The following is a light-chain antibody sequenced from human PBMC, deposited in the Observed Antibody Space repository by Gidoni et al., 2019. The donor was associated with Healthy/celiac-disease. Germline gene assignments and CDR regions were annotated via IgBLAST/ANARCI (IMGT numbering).Light chain of an antibody. J-gene: IGLJ3*02. Sequence: QSALTQPASVSGSPGQSITISCTGTSSDVGDYNYVSWYQHHPGKAPKLIIYEVNNLPSGVSHRFSGSQSGTTASLTISGLQAEDEADYYCCSYTSSNTLEVFGGGTKLTVL. CDR3: CSYTSSNTLEV. CDR1: SSDVGDYNY. CDR2: EVN. V-gene: IGLV2-14*01.